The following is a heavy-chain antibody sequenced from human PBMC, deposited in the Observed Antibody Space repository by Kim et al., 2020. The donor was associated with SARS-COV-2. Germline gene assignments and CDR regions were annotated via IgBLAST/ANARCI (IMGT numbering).Heavy chain of an antibody. CDR2: ISGSGGST. Sequence: GGSLRLSCAASGFSFSSYAMSWVRQAPGKGLEWVSAISGSGGSTYYADSVKGRFTISRDNSKNTLYLQMNSLRAEDTAVYYCAKTDDSSGYYLNAGYLRHCGQGSLVTVSS. CDR1: GFSFSSYA. V-gene: IGHV3-23*01. J-gene: IGHJ1*01. D-gene: IGHD3-22*01. CDR3: AKTDDSSGYYLNAGYLRH.